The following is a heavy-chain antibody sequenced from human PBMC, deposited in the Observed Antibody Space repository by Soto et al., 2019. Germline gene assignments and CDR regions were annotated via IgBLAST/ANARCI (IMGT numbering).Heavy chain of an antibody. Sequence: VQLQQWGAGLLKPSETLSLTCEVSGGSFGGYYWSWIRQPPGKGLEWIGEINHVATTNYNPSLKSRVTISLDMSKNQFSLQRTSVTAADTAVYYCARHYYDSTGYYRSPLGDWGQGTLVTVSS. J-gene: IGHJ4*02. CDR3: ARHYYDSTGYYRSPLGD. CDR2: INHVATT. CDR1: GGSFGGYY. D-gene: IGHD3-22*01. V-gene: IGHV4-34*01.